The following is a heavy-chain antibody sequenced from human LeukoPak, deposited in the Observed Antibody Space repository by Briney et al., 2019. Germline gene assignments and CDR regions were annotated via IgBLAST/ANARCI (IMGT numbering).Heavy chain of an antibody. J-gene: IGHJ4*02. CDR1: GYTFTVYY. V-gene: IGHV1-2*06. Sequence: VASVKVSCKASGYTFTVYYMHWVRQAPGQGLEWMGRINPNSGGTHYAQKFQGRVTMTRDTSISTAYMELSRLRSDDTAVYYCAQPPRRMKQWLARRADYWGQGTLVTVSS. CDR2: INPNSGGT. D-gene: IGHD6-19*01. CDR3: AQPPRRMKQWLARRADY.